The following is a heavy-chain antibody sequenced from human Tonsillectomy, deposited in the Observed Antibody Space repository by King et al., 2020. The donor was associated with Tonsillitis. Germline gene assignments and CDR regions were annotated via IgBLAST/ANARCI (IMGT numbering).Heavy chain of an antibody. CDR2: IWYDGTNK. V-gene: IGHV3-33*01. J-gene: IGHJ6*02. Sequence: VQLVESGGGVVQPGRSLRLSCAASGFTFSSYGMHWVRQAPGKGLEWVAVIWYDGTNKYYADSVKGRFTISRDNSKNTLYLQMNSLRAEDTAVYYCALQYCSGGSCYSPYYYSAMDVWGQGTTVTVSS. CDR1: GFTFSSYG. CDR3: ALQYCSGGSCYSPYYYSAMDV. D-gene: IGHD2-15*01.